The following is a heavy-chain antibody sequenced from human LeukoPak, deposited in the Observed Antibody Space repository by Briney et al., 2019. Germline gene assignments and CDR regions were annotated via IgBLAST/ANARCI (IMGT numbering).Heavy chain of an antibody. CDR3: ARGGPNKYNWFAP. D-gene: IGHD3-10*01. CDR1: GGSINSGSYY. J-gene: IGHJ5*02. Sequence: SQTLSLTCTVSGGSINSGSYYWSWIRQPPGKGLEWIGQIYYSGSTNYKPSLKSRVTISVDTSKNQFSLRLNSVTAADTAVYYCARGGPNKYNWFAPWGQETLVTVSS. V-gene: IGHV4-61*01. CDR2: IYYSGST.